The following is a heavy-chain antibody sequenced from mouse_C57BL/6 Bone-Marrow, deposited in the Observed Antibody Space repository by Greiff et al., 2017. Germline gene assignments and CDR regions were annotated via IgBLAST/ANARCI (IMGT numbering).Heavy chain of an antibody. J-gene: IGHJ2*01. CDR3: TSLIPRTLFDY. V-gene: IGHV1-15*01. CDR2: IDPETGGT. CDR1: GYTFTDYE. Sequence: QVQLQQSGAELVRPGASVTLSCKASGYTFTDYEMHWVKQTPVHGLEWIGAIDPETGGTAYNQKFKGKAILTADKSSSTAYMELRSLTSEDSAVYYCTSLIPRTLFDYWGQGTTLTVSS.